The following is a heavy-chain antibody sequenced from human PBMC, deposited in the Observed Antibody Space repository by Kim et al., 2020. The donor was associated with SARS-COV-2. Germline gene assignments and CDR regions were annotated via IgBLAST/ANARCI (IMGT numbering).Heavy chain of an antibody. CDR1: GFTFSSYS. Sequence: GGSLRLSCAASGFTFSSYSMNWVRQAPGKGLEWVSSISSSSSYIYYADSVKGRFTISRDNAKNSLYLQMNSLRAEDTAVYYCARGGELLPNYYGMDVWGQGTTVTVSS. D-gene: IGHD3-10*01. CDR3: ARGGELLPNYYGMDV. CDR2: ISSSSSYI. V-gene: IGHV3-21*01. J-gene: IGHJ6*02.